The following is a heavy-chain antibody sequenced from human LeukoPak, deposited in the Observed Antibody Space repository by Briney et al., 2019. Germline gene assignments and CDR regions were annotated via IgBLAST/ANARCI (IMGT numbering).Heavy chain of an antibody. CDR2: IYTSGST. CDR1: GGSISSYY. Sequence: PSETLSLTCTVSGGSISSYYWSWIRQPAGKGLEWIGRIYTSGSTNYNPSLKSRVTMSVDTSKNQFSLKLSSVAAADTAVYYCAGGYSYGAIDYWGQGTLVTVSS. D-gene: IGHD5-18*01. CDR3: AGGYSYGAIDY. V-gene: IGHV4-4*07. J-gene: IGHJ4*02.